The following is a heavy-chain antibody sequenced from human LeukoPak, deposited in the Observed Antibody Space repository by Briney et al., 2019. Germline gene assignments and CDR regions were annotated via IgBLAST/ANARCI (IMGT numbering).Heavy chain of an antibody. CDR2: MYYRGNT. CDR3: ARDPSIGYGMMREKRAFDI. Sequence: SETLSLTCTVSGGSISTITYYWGWIRQPPGKGLEWVGHMYYRGNTFYNPSLKSRVTISVDTSKNQFSLKLSSVTAADTAVYYCARDPSIGYGMMREKRAFDIWGQGTMVTVSS. J-gene: IGHJ3*02. D-gene: IGHD5-18*01. V-gene: IGHV4-39*07. CDR1: GGSISTITYY.